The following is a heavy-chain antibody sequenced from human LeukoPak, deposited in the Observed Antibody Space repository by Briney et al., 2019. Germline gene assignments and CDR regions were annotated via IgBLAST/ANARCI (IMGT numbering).Heavy chain of an antibody. CDR1: GFTYTDYS. Sequence: GGSLRLSCSASGFTYTDYSTSWVRQAPGKGLEWVGRIKSKTDGGTTDYVAPVKGRFTISRDDSKNTLYVQMNSLKTEDTAVYYCTTDLWFGEFGLDVWGQGTTVIVSS. J-gene: IGHJ6*02. CDR2: IKSKTDGGTT. CDR3: TTDLWFGEFGLDV. V-gene: IGHV3-15*01. D-gene: IGHD3-10*01.